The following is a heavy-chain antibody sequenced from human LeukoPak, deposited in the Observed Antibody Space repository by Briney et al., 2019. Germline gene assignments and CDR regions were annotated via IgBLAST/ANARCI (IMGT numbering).Heavy chain of an antibody. V-gene: IGHV3-11*01. J-gene: IGHJ5*02. Sequence: GGSLRLSCAASGFTFSDYYMSWIRQAPGKGLEWVSYISRSGSTIYYADSVKGRFTISRDNAKNSLYLQMNSLRAEDTAVYYCARGVVSSSSLWFDPWGQGTLVTVSS. CDR1: GFTFSDYY. CDR2: ISRSGSTI. D-gene: IGHD6-6*01. CDR3: ARGVVSSSSLWFDP.